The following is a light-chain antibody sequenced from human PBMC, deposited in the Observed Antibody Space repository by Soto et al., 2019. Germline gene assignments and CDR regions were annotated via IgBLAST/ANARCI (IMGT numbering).Light chain of an antibody. V-gene: IGKV3-20*01. Sequence: EIVLTQSPGTLSLSPGERATLSCRASQSVTSSYLAWYQQKPGQAPRLLIYGASSRATGIPDRFSGSGSGRDFTLTISRLEPEDFAVYFCQQYGSSPPLSFGGGTEVEIK. CDR3: QQYGSSPPLS. J-gene: IGKJ4*01. CDR1: QSVTSSY. CDR2: GAS.